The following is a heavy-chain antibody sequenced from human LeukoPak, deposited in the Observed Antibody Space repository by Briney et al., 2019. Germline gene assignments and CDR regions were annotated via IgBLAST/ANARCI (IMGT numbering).Heavy chain of an antibody. CDR2: ISSSSSTI. Sequence: PGGSLRLSCAASGFTFSSYSMNWVRQAPGKGLEWVSYISSSSSTIYYADSVKGRFTISRDNAKNSLYLQMNSLRAEDTAAYYCARDPGPYGSGSPEYFQHWGQGTLVTVSS. CDR3: ARDPGPYGSGSPEYFQH. CDR1: GFTFSSYS. J-gene: IGHJ1*01. D-gene: IGHD3-10*01. V-gene: IGHV3-48*01.